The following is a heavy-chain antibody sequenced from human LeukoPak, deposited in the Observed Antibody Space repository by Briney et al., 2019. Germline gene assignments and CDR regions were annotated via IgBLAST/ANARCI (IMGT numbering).Heavy chain of an antibody. V-gene: IGHV3-23*01. CDR1: GFTFSSYA. D-gene: IGHD6-13*01. CDR2: ISGRGSRT. J-gene: IGHJ4*02. CDR3: AKAEWFSDSGSWSYFDY. Sequence: GGSLRLSCSASGFTFSSYAMSWLRQPPGKGLQWVAAISGRGSRTFYADDVKCWFTISRDNDKISLYLQMNRLRAEDTAVYYGAKAEWFSDSGSWSYFDYWGQGTLVTVSS.